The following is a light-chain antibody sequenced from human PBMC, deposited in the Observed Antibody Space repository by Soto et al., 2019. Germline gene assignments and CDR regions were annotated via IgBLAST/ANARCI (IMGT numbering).Light chain of an antibody. CDR1: HSVAND. Sequence: EIVMTQSPSTLSVSPGDRATLSFCDSHSVANDLDWYQQKPGQPHRLLIYDASTRATGIPARFSGSQSGTEVTLTISRLLSEDFAVYSCQHYNNWPLTVCGGTKVEIK. CDR3: QHYNNWPLT. J-gene: IGKJ4*01. CDR2: DAS. V-gene: IGKV3D-15*01.